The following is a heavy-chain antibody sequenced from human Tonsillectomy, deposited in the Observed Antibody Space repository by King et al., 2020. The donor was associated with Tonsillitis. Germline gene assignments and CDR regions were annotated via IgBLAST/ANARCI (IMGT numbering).Heavy chain of an antibody. D-gene: IGHD2-15*01. J-gene: IGHJ4*02. CDR3: AKDRGYCSGGSCYIDY. Sequence: DVQLVESGGGLVQPVGSLRLSCSASGFTFTNYSMSLFRQAPGKGLEWVSAISCSGGRTYYVDSVMGRFTFSRDNSKNTLYLKMISLRAEDTAVYYCAKDRGYCSGGSCYIDYWGQGTLVTVSS. V-gene: IGHV3-23*04. CDR2: ISCSGGRT. CDR1: GFTFTNYS.